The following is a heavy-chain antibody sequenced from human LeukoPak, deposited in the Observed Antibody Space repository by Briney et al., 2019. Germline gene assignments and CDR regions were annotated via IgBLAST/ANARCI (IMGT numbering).Heavy chain of an antibody. Sequence: SVKVSCKASGFTFTSPAMQWVRQARGQRLEWIGWIVVGSGNTNYAQKFQERVTITRDMSTSTAYMELSSLRSEDTAVYYCAADLDYGGNSWAFDIWGQGTMVTVSS. D-gene: IGHD4-23*01. J-gene: IGHJ3*02. CDR1: GFTFTSPA. CDR2: IVVGSGNT. V-gene: IGHV1-58*02. CDR3: AADLDYGGNSWAFDI.